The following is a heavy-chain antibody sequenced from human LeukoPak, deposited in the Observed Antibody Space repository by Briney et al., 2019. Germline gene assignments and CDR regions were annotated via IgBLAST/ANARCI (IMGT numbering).Heavy chain of an antibody. CDR2: ISGSGGGT. D-gene: IGHD3-9*01. V-gene: IGHV3-23*01. CDR1: GFTFSSYA. CDR3: AKDEAPLRYFDWLFLDY. J-gene: IGHJ4*02. Sequence: SGGSLRLSCAASGFTFSSYAMSWVRQAPGKGLEWVSAISGSGGGTYYADSVKGRFTISRDNSKNTLYLQMNSLRAEDTAVYYCAKDEAPLRYFDWLFLDYWGQGTLVTVSS.